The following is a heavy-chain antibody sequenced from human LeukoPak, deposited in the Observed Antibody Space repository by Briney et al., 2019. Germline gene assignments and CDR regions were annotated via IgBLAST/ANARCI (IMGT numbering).Heavy chain of an antibody. D-gene: IGHD3-22*01. CDR1: GFIFSAHY. Sequence: GGSLRLSCAASGFIFSAHYMDWVRQAPGKGLEWVGRTRNKVNSYTTEYAASVKGRFTISRDDSKNSLYLQMNSLKTEDTAVYYCARGKYYYDSSGYYYFDYWGQGTLVTVSS. CDR3: ARGKYYYDSSGYYYFDY. J-gene: IGHJ4*02. CDR2: TRNKVNSYTT. V-gene: IGHV3-72*01.